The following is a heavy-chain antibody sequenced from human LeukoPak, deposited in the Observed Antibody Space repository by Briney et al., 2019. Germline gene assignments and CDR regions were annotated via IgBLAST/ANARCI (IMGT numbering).Heavy chain of an antibody. V-gene: IGHV1-2*02. CDR3: ATLYCGGDNCYSRAGNYYGMDV. CDR1: GYAFTGYY. CDR2: VNPDSGDT. Sequence: ASVKVSCKASGYAFTGYYIHWVRQAPGQGPEWMGWVNPDSGDTNYAQRFQARVTLTTDTSINTANTACLELTRLKSDDTAVYYCATLYCGGDNCYSRAGNYYGMDVWGQGTTVTVS. J-gene: IGHJ6*02. D-gene: IGHD2-21*01.